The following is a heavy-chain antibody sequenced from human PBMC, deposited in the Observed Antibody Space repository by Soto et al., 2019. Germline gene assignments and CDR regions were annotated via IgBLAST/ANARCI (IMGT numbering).Heavy chain of an antibody. D-gene: IGHD3-10*01. J-gene: IGHJ3*02. Sequence: GSLRLSCAASGFTVSNYWTSWVRQGPGKGPEWVANIKQDGSEIYYADSVKGRFTISRDNSKNTLYLQMNSLRAEDTAVYYCARDRRLITVSDAFDIWGQGTMVTVSS. CDR2: IKQDGSEI. V-gene: IGHV3-7*01. CDR1: GFTVSNYW. CDR3: ARDRRLITVSDAFDI.